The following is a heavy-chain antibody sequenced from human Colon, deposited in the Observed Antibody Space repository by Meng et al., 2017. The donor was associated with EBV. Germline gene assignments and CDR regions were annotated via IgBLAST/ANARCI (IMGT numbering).Heavy chain of an antibody. CDR3: ARNGDYNPGLY. V-gene: IGHV4-4*02. J-gene: IGHJ4*02. D-gene: IGHD4-17*01. Sequence: QGQPEGAGPGLGKPSGTLSLTCAVSGDSISNNWWSWVRQPPGKGLEWIGEIYHSGTTNYNPSLRSRVTISVDKSKNQFSLQLTSVTAADTAVYYCARNGDYNPGLYWGQGTLVTVSS. CDR2: IYHSGTT. CDR1: GDSISNNW.